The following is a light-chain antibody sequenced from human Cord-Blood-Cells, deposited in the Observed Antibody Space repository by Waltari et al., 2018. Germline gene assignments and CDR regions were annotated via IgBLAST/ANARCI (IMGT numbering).Light chain of an antibody. CDR1: QSISSW. CDR2: KAS. J-gene: IGKJ1*01. V-gene: IGKV1-5*03. CDR3: QQYNSYG. Sequence: DIQMTQSPSTLSASVGDRVTITYRASQSISSWLAWYQQKPGKAPKLLIYKASSLESGVPSRFSGSGSGTEFTLTISSLQPDDFATYYCQQYNSYGFGQGTKVEIK.